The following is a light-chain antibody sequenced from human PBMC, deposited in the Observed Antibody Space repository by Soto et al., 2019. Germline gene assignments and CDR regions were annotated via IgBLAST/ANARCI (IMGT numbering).Light chain of an antibody. CDR1: QSVSSSY. CDR3: QQFRCSPLT. J-gene: IGKJ4*01. Sequence: EIVLTQSPGTLSLSPGERATLSCRASQSVSSSYLAWYQQKPGQAPMLLIYGASSRATGIPDRFSGSGSGNCFPRTISIMAHDVVALYYRQQFRCSPLTFGGGTKVEIK. CDR2: GAS. V-gene: IGKV3-20*01.